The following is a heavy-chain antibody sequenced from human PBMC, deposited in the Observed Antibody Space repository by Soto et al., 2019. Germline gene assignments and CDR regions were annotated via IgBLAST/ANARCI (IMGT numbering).Heavy chain of an antibody. CDR2: IIPIFGTA. Sequence: SVKVSCKASGGTFSSYAISWVRQAPGQGLEWMGGIIPIFGTANYAQKFQGRVTITADESTSTAYMELSSLRSEDTAVYYCASVATVVTLDDAFDIWGQGTMVTVSS. CDR3: ASVATVVTLDDAFDI. CDR1: GGTFSSYA. J-gene: IGHJ3*02. V-gene: IGHV1-69*13. D-gene: IGHD4-17*01.